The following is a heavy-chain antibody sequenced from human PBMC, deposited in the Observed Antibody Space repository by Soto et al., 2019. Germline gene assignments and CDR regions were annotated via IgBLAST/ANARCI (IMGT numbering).Heavy chain of an antibody. CDR3: ARGGVYYYYDLDV. D-gene: IGHD3-16*01. Sequence: PGGSLRLSCVASGFTCSSHPMHWVCQAPGKGLQWVAVMSYDGISENYADSVRGRITISRDNSKNTLYLQMNSLRAEDTAVYYCARGGVYYYYDLDVWGQGTTVTVSS. CDR2: MSYDGISE. J-gene: IGHJ6*02. V-gene: IGHV3-30*03. CDR1: GFTCSSHP.